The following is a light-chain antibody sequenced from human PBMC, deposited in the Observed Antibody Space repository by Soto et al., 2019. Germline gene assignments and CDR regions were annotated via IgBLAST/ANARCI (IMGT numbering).Light chain of an antibody. CDR3: GTWDSSLSAEV. Sequence: QSVLTQPPSVSAAPGQKVTISCSGSSSNIGNNYVSWYQQLQGTAPKLLIYDNNKRPSGIPDRFSGSKSGTSATLGITGLQTGDEADYYCGTWDSSLSAEVFGGGTKLTVL. CDR2: DNN. CDR1: SSNIGNNY. J-gene: IGLJ2*01. V-gene: IGLV1-51*01.